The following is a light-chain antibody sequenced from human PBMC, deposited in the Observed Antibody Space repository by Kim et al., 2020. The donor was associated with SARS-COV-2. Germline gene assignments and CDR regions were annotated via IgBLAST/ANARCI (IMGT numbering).Light chain of an antibody. V-gene: IGKV3-15*01. J-gene: IGKJ2*01. CDR3: QQYNNLYT. CDR1: QNIGFN. Sequence: EIVMTQPVATLSVSPGERATLSCRASQNIGFNLAWYQQKPGQAPRLLIHGASTRATGIPARFSGSGSGTEFTLTINSLQSEDFAVYHCQQYNNLYTFGQGTKLEI. CDR2: GAS.